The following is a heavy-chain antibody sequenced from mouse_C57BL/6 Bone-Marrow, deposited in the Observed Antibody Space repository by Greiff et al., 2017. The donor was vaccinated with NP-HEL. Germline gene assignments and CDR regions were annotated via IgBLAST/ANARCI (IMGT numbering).Heavy chain of an antibody. CDR1: GYTFTSYT. Sequence: ESGAELARPGASVKMSCKASGYTFTSYTMHWVKQRPGQGLEWIGYINPSSGYTKYNQKFKDKATLTADKSSSTAYMQLSSLTSEDSAVYYCARPFYYYGSSYVWYFDVWGTGTTVTVSS. J-gene: IGHJ1*03. D-gene: IGHD1-1*01. CDR3: ARPFYYYGSSYVWYFDV. CDR2: INPSSGYT. V-gene: IGHV1-4*01.